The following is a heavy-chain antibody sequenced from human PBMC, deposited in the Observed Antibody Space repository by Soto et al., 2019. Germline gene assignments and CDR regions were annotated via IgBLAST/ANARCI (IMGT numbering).Heavy chain of an antibody. V-gene: IGHV1-18*01. J-gene: IGHJ4*02. D-gene: IGHD1-1*01. Sequence: QVQLVQSGAEVKKPGASVKVSCKTSGFTFTNYYINWVRQAPGQGLEMMGWISAYSGNTNYAQNLQGRVTMTTDTSASTAYLELRSLRSDDTAVYFCARGDTYYVNWYFDYWGQGTLVTVSS. CDR1: GFTFTNYY. CDR2: ISAYSGNT. CDR3: ARGDTYYVNWYFDY.